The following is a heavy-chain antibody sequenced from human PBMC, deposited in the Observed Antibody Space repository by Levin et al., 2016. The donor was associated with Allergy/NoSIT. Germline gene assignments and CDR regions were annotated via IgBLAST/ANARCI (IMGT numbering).Heavy chain of an antibody. Sequence: WVRQAPGQGLEWMGWMNPNSGNTGYAQKFQGRVTMTRNTSISTAYMELSSLRSEDTAVYYCASPVVPAATSPEYYYYYYGMDVWGQGTTVTVSS. V-gene: IGHV1-8*01. J-gene: IGHJ6*02. CDR2: MNPNSGNT. CDR3: ASPVVPAATSPEYYYYYYGMDV. D-gene: IGHD2-2*01.